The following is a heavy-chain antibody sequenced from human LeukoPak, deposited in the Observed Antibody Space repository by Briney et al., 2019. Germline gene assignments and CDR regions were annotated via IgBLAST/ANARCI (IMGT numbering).Heavy chain of an antibody. CDR1: GGSISSYY. D-gene: IGHD1-14*01. CDR3: ARQPEARPADY. Sequence: SETLSLTCTVSGGSISSYYWSWIRQPAGKGLEWIGRIYTSGSTNYNPSLKSRVTISVDTFKNQFSLKLSSVTAADTAVYYCARQPEARPADYWGQGTLVTVSS. V-gene: IGHV4-4*07. J-gene: IGHJ4*02. CDR2: IYTSGST.